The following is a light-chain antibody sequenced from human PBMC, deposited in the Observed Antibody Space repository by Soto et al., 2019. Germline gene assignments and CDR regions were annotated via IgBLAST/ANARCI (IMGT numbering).Light chain of an antibody. V-gene: IGKV3-20*01. CDR3: QQYGSSHLIT. Sequence: PGERATLSCWASETVATNLAWYQQKPGQAPRLLISGASTRAAGIPDRFSGSGSGTDFTLTISRLEHEDFAVHYCQQYGSSHLITFGQGTRLEIK. CDR2: GAS. CDR1: ETVATN. J-gene: IGKJ5*01.